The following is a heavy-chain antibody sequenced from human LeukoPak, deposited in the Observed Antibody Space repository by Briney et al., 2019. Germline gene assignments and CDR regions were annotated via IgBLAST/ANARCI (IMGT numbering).Heavy chain of an antibody. CDR2: IYYSGST. J-gene: IGHJ4*02. CDR1: GGSISSYY. D-gene: IGHD3-22*01. CDR3: ARARAYYYDSRGYYSYFDY. V-gene: IGHV4-59*01. Sequence: PSETLSLTCTVSGGSISSYYWSWTRQPPGKGLEWIGYIYYSGSTNYNPSLKSRVTISVDTSKNQFSLKLSSVTAADTAVYYCARARAYYYDSRGYYSYFDYWGQGTLVTVSS.